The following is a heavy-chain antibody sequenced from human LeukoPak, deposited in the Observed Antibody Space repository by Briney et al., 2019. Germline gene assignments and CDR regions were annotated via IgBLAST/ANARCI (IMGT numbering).Heavy chain of an antibody. CDR2: IYHSGST. Sequence: SETLSLTCSVSGGSISSSNCRGGVRSPPEKGLKGIGEIYHSGSTNYNPSLKSRVTISIDKSKNQFSLKLTSVTAADTAVYYCAKNSPLSASDIWGQGTMVTVSS. CDR1: GGSISSSNC. CDR3: AKNSPLSASDI. J-gene: IGHJ3*02. V-gene: IGHV4-4*02. D-gene: IGHD2/OR15-2a*01.